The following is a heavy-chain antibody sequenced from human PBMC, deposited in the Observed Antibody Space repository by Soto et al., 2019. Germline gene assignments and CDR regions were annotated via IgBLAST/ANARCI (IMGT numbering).Heavy chain of an antibody. Sequence: PSETLSLTCTVSGGSISSSSYYWGWIRQPPGKGLEWIGSIYYSGSTYYNPSLKSRVTISVDTSKNQFSLKLSSVTAADTAVYYCARLPPYYDILTGYYPNNWFDPWGQGTLVTVSS. CDR2: IYYSGST. CDR3: ARLPPYYDILTGYYPNNWFDP. V-gene: IGHV4-39*01. CDR1: GGSISSSSYY. J-gene: IGHJ5*02. D-gene: IGHD3-9*01.